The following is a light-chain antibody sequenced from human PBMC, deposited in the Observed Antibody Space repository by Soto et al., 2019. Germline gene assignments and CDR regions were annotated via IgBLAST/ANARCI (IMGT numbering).Light chain of an antibody. CDR3: QQFNIWPRT. CDR2: GAS. V-gene: IGKV3-15*01. CDR1: QSVGSS. J-gene: IGKJ1*01. Sequence: VMTQSPATLSVSPGERATLSCRASQSVGSSLAWYQQRPGQTPRLLIYGASTRATGVPARFSGSGSGTEFTLTISSLQSEDFAVYYCQQFNIWPRTFGQGTKVDIK.